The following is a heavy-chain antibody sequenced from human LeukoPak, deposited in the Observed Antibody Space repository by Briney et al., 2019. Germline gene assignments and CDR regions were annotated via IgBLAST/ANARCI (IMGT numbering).Heavy chain of an antibody. J-gene: IGHJ4*02. V-gene: IGHV3-21*01. Sequence: GGSLRLSCAASGFTFSSYSMNWVRQAPGKGLEWVSSISSSSSYIYYADSVKGRFTISRDNAKNSLYLQMNSPRAEDTAVYYCARDIEEMATMGYWGQGTLVTVSS. CDR3: ARDIEEMATMGY. CDR2: ISSSSSYI. CDR1: GFTFSSYS. D-gene: IGHD5-24*01.